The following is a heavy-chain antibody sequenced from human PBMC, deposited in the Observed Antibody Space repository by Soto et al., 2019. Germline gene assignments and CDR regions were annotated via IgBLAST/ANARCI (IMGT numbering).Heavy chain of an antibody. J-gene: IGHJ4*02. CDR3: ARAFGDYVWFDY. Sequence: QVQLVQSGAEVKKPGSSVKVSCKASGGTFSSYTISWVRQAPGQGLEWMGRIISILGIANYAQKFQGRVTITADKSTSTAYMELISLRSEDTAVYYCARAFGDYVWFDYWGQGSLVTVSS. CDR2: IISILGIA. CDR1: GGTFSSYT. V-gene: IGHV1-69*02. D-gene: IGHD4-17*01.